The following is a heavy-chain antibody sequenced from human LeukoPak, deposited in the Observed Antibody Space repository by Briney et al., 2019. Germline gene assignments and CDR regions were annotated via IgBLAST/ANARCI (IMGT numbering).Heavy chain of an antibody. D-gene: IGHD2-2*01. Sequence: GASVKVSCKASGGTFSSYAISWVRQAPGQGLEWMGRIIPILGIANYAQKFQGRVTITADKSTSTAYMELSSLRSEDTAVYYCATPTGQLKKKAPGGMDVWGQGTTVTVSS. CDR1: GGTFSSYA. J-gene: IGHJ6*02. V-gene: IGHV1-69*04. CDR3: ATPTGQLKKKAPGGMDV. CDR2: IIPILGIA.